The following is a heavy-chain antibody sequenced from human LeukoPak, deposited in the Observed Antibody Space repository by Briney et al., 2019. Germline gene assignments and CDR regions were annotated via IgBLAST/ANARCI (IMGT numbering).Heavy chain of an antibody. CDR2: MNPNSGNT. D-gene: IGHD1-26*01. V-gene: IGHV1-8*01. J-gene: IGHJ4*02. CDR3: ARGKVGATSLAPDY. Sequence: ASVKVSCKASGYTFTGYDINWVRQATGQGLEWMGWMNPNSGNTGYAQKFQGRVTMTRNTSISTAYMELSSLRSEDTAVYYCARGKVGATSLAPDYWGQGTLVTVSS. CDR1: GYTFTGYD.